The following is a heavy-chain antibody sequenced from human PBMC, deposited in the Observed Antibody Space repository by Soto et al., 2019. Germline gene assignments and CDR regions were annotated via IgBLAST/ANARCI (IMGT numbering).Heavy chain of an antibody. CDR3: ARGGGGEYEALDY. CDR1: GFTFSSYA. Sequence: GGSLRLSCAASGFTFSSYAMHWVRQAPGKGLEWVAVISYDGSNKYYADSVKGRFTISRDNSKNTLYLQMNSLRAEDTAVYYCARGGGGEYEALDYWGQGTLVTVSS. V-gene: IGHV3-30-3*01. D-gene: IGHD4-17*01. CDR2: ISYDGSNK. J-gene: IGHJ4*02.